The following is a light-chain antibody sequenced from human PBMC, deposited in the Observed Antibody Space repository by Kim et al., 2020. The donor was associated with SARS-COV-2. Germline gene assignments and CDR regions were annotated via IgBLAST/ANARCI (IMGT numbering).Light chain of an antibody. Sequence: LSPAERATLSCRASQSVSRTYLAWYQHKPGQAPRLLIYGASSRATGIPDRFSGSGSGTDFTLTISRLEPEDVAVYYCQQYGTSHYTFGQGTKLEIK. CDR2: GAS. V-gene: IGKV3-20*01. CDR3: QQYGTSHYT. CDR1: QSVSRTY. J-gene: IGKJ2*01.